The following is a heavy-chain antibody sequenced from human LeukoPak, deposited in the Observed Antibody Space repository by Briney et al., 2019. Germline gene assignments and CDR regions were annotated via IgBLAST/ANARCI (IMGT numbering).Heavy chain of an antibody. J-gene: IGHJ5*02. D-gene: IGHD6-13*01. Sequence: EASVKASCKASGYTFTGYYMHWVRQAPGQGLEWMGWINPNSGGTNYAQKFQGRVTMARDTSISTAYMELSRLRSDDTAVYYCARDKERGVIAAAGSTWGQGTLVTVSS. V-gene: IGHV1-2*02. CDR3: ARDKERGVIAAAGST. CDR1: GYTFTGYY. CDR2: INPNSGGT.